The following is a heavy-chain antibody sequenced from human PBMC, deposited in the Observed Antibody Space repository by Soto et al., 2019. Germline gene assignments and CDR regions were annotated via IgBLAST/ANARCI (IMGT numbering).Heavy chain of an antibody. CDR3: AHSDLPRITSVRGVRRDACDI. J-gene: IGHJ3*02. D-gene: IGHD3-10*01. Sequence: QITLKESGPTLVKPTQTLTLTCTFSGFSLSTSGVGVGWIRQPPGKALEWLALIYWDDDKRYSPSLKSRLTITKDTSKNQVVLTMTNMDPVDTATYYCAHSDLPRITSVRGVRRDACDIWGQGTMVTVSS. CDR1: GFSLSTSGVG. V-gene: IGHV2-5*02. CDR2: IYWDDDK.